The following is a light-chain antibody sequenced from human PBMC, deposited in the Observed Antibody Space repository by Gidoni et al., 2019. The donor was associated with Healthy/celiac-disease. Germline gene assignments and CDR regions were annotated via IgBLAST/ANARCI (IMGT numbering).Light chain of an antibody. J-gene: IGKJ2*01. V-gene: IGKV3-15*01. CDR1: QSVSSN. CDR3: EQYKNWPQI. CDR2: GAY. Sequence: EIVMTQSPATLSVSPGERATLSCRCSQSVSSNLAWYQQKPGQAPRLLIYGAYTTATGIPAPFSCSGCGTEITITISSLKSEDLAVDACEQYKNWPQIFGQGTRLEIK.